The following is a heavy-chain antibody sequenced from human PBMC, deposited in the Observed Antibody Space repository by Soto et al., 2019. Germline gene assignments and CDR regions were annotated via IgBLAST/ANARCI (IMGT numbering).Heavy chain of an antibody. CDR2: IYYSGST. CDR3: AGHKGERSYPRGYFDY. CDR1: GGSISSYY. D-gene: IGHD1-1*01. J-gene: IGHJ4*02. V-gene: IGHV4-59*01. Sequence: PSETLSLTCTVSGGSISSYYWSWIRQPPGKGLEWIGYIYYSGSTNYSPSLKSRVTISVDTSKNQFSLKLSSVTAADTAVYYCAGHKGERSYPRGYFDYWGQGTLVTVSS.